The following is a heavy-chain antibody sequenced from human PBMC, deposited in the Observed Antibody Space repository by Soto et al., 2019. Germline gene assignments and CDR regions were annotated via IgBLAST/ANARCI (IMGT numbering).Heavy chain of an antibody. CDR1: GDSIIGTHW. CDR3: ARYSAASGTYYFEY. Sequence: SETLSLTCAVSGDSIIGTHWWGWVRRPPGKGLEFIGETHHSRGTNYNPSLRSRVTMSLDKSKNQLSLILYSVTAADTGVYYCARYSAASGTYYFEYWGQGTLVTVSS. V-gene: IGHV4-4*02. CDR2: THHSRGT. D-gene: IGHD6-13*01. J-gene: IGHJ4*01.